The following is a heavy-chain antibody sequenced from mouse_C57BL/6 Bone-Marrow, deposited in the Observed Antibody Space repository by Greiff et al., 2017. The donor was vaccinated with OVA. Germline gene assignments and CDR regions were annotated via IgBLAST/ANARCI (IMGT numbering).Heavy chain of an antibody. CDR3: ARGAY. J-gene: IGHJ3*01. CDR2: IYPGYCDT. Sequence: PSPFNGLYFLGHIYPGYCDTNYNGKFKGKATLTADKSSSTAYMQLSSLTSEDSAVYFCARGAYWGQGTLVTVS. V-gene: IGHV1-80*01.